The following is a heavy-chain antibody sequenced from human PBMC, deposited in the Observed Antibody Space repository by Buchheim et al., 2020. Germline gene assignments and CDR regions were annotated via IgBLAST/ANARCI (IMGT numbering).Heavy chain of an antibody. V-gene: IGHV4-4*02. Sequence: QVQLQESGPGLVKPSGTLSLTCAVSGGSIRSSNWWSWVRQPPGKGLEWIGEISHIVGTNYNPSLKSRVTIPVDKSKNQFSLKLNSVTAADTAVYFCAKAEGVAARPLYGMDVWGQGTT. D-gene: IGHD6-6*01. J-gene: IGHJ6*02. CDR2: ISHIVGT. CDR3: AKAEGVAARPLYGMDV. CDR1: GGSIRSSNW.